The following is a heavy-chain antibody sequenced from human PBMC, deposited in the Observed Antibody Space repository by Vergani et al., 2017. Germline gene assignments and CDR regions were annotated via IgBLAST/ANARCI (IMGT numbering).Heavy chain of an antibody. Sequence: QMQLQESGPGLVKASETLSLTCTVSGDSIISRSYYWGWIRQPPGKGLEWIGSIYNSGNGDSGSSLKSRVTISAETSKSQFSLRLTSVTAADTAVYYCASGKYYSDSTSHFRGRYFDVWGRGTLVTVPS. CDR1: GDSIISRSYY. V-gene: IGHV4-39*01. J-gene: IGHJ2*01. CDR2: IYNSGNG. D-gene: IGHD3-16*01. CDR3: ASGKYYSDSTSHFRGRYFDV.